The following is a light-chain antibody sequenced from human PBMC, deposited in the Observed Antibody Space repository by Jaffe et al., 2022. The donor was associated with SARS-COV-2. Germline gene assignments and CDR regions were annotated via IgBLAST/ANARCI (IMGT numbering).Light chain of an antibody. J-gene: IGLJ2*01. CDR3: QAWVTSTVV. Sequence: SYELTQPPSVSVSPGQTASIPCSGDKLGDKFACWYQQKPGQSPVLVIYQDTKRPSGIPERFSGSNSGNTATLTISGTQAMDEAHYYCQAWVTSTVVFGGGTKLTVL. CDR1: KLGDKF. CDR2: QDT. V-gene: IGLV3-1*01.